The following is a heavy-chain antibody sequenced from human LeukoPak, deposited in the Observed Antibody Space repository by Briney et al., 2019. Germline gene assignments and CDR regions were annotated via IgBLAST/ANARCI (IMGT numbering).Heavy chain of an antibody. CDR3: ATQPPNYDSIGYYFFGH. D-gene: IGHD3-22*01. J-gene: IGHJ4*01. V-gene: IGHV5-51*01. Sequence: KVGESLKISCKGSGYSFPSYWIGWVRQLPGKGLEWMGIIFPDDSDTRYSPSFQGQVTISADKSIRPAYLQWSSLKASDTATYYCATQPPNYDSIGYYFFGHWGQGTLVTVSP. CDR2: IFPDDSDT. CDR1: GYSFPSYW.